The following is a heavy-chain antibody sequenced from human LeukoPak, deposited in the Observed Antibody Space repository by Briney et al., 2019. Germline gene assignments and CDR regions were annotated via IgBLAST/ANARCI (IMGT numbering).Heavy chain of an antibody. CDR3: ARGLYCSSSTSCYDYGMDV. J-gene: IGHJ6*02. CDR2: FIPILGTA. CDR1: GGSFRSYG. D-gene: IGHD2-2*01. V-gene: IGHV1-69*13. Sequence: ASVKVSCKASGGSFRSYGLNWVRQAPGQGLEWMGGFIPILGTAKYAQKLQGRVTITADESTSTAYMELSSLRYEDTAVYYCARGLYCSSSTSCYDYGMDVWGQGTTVTVFS.